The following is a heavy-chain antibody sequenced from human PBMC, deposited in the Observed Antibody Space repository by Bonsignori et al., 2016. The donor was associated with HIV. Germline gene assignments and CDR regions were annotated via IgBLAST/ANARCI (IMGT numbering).Heavy chain of an antibody. D-gene: IGHD6-19*01. CDR3: ARETYSSGWPSNPYSYDYYMDV. Sequence: SETLSLTCTVSGGSISTYYWTWIRQLPGKGLGWIGYIYNSGSTNYNPSLGSRVTISVDTSKNQISLNLTSVTAADTAVYFCARETYSSGWPSNPYSYDYYMDVWGKGTTVTVSS. CDR2: IYNSGST. V-gene: IGHV4-59*01. J-gene: IGHJ6*03. CDR1: GGSISTYY.